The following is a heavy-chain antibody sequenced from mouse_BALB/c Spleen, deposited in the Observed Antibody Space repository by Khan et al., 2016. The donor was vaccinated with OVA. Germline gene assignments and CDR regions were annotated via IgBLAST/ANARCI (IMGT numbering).Heavy chain of an antibody. V-gene: IGHV1S137*01. CDR1: GYTFTAFV. CDR2: ISTYYGHA. Sequence: QVQLQQSGTELVRPGVSVKISCKGSGYTFTAFVMHWVKQSHAKSLEWIGVISTYYGHATYNQKFQDKATMTVDKSSRTAYMELTRLTSEDSAIYDWTRGSGRVRFAYWGQGTLVTVSA. D-gene: IGHD1-3*01. CDR3: TRGSGRVRFAY. J-gene: IGHJ3*01.